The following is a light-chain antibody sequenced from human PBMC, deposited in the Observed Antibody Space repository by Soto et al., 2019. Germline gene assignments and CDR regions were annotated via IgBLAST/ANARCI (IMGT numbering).Light chain of an antibody. CDR3: QQYGSSPHT. CDR1: QSVSGSY. J-gene: IGKJ2*01. V-gene: IGKV3-20*01. Sequence: EIVLTQSPGTLSLSPGERATLSCRASQSVSGSYLAWYQQKPGQAPRLLIYGASSRATGIPDRFSGSGSGKDFTRPISRLEPEDFAVYYCQQYGSSPHTFGQGPKLEIK. CDR2: GAS.